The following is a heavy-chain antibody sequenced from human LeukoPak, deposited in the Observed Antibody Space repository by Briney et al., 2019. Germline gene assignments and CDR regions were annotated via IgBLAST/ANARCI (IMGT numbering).Heavy chain of an antibody. CDR2: IIPIFGTA. V-gene: IGHV1-69*13. J-gene: IGHJ3*02. D-gene: IGHD1-26*01. CDR3: ARLRSGSYLRPDAFDI. CDR1: GGTFSSYA. Sequence: SVKVSCKASGGTFSSYAISWVRQAPGQGLEWMGGIIPIFGTANYARKFQGRVTITADESTSTAYMELSSLRSEDTAVYYCARLRSGSYLRPDAFDIWGQGTMVTVSS.